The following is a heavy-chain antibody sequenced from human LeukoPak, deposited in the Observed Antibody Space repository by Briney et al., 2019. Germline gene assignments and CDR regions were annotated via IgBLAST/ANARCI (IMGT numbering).Heavy chain of an antibody. CDR2: INPTGGST. CDR1: GYTFPSYF. Sequence: GASVKVSCKASGYTFPSYFMHWVRQAPGQGLEWMGIINPTGGSTTYAQKLQGRVTMTTDTSTSTAYMELRSLRSDDTAVYYCARVGYCSGGSCSGDFWGQGTLVTVSS. V-gene: IGHV1-46*01. CDR3: ARVGYCSGGSCSGDF. D-gene: IGHD2-15*01. J-gene: IGHJ4*02.